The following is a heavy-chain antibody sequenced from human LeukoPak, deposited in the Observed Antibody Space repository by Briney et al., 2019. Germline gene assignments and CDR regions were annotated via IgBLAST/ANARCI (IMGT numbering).Heavy chain of an antibody. V-gene: IGHV1-46*01. CDR2: LNPSGGSA. CDR1: GGTFSSYA. CDR3: ARGDIDY. D-gene: IGHD2-15*01. J-gene: IGHJ4*02. Sequence: ASVKVSCKASGGTFSSYAISWVRQVPGQGLEWMGVLNPSGGSASYAQKFQGRVTMTRDTSTSTVYMELSSLRSEDSAIYYCARGDIDYWGQGTLVTVSS.